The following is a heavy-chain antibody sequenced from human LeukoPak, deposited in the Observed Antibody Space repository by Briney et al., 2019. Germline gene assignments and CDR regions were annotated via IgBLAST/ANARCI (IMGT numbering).Heavy chain of an antibody. J-gene: IGHJ4*02. V-gene: IGHV4-61*09. D-gene: IGHD3-10*01. CDR3: TKGRGI. Sequence: PSQTLSLTCTVSGGSISSGFYDWFWIRQTAGKGLEWIGHIYTSKSMNYNPSLKSRVTISVDTSKNQFSLKLTSVTAADTAVYYCTKGRGIWGQGTLVTVSS. CDR2: IYTSKSM. CDR1: GGSISSGFYD.